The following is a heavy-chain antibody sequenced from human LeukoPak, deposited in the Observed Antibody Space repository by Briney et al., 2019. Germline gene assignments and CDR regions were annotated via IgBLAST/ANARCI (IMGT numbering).Heavy chain of an antibody. CDR2: INWNGGST. D-gene: IGHD5-18*01. J-gene: IGHJ4*02. CDR3: ARDRSGTAMPSYYFDY. V-gene: IGHV3-20*04. Sequence: SGGSLRLSCAASGFTFDDYGMSWVRQAPGKGLEWVSGINWNGGSTGYADSVKGRFTISRDNAKNSLYLRMNSLRAEDTALYYCARDRSGTAMPSYYFDYWGQGTLVTVSS. CDR1: GFTFDDYG.